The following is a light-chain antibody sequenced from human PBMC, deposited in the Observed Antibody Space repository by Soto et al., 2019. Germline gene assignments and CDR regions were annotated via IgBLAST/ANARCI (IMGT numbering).Light chain of an antibody. CDR3: QHYYNWPET. Sequence: EIVMTQSPATLSVSPGERATLSCRASQSVSNNLAWYQQKPGQTPRLLIYGASTRATGIPARFSGSGSGTEFTLTISSLQSEDFAVYYCQHYYNWPETFGQGTQLEIK. V-gene: IGKV3-15*01. J-gene: IGKJ2*01. CDR2: GAS. CDR1: QSVSNN.